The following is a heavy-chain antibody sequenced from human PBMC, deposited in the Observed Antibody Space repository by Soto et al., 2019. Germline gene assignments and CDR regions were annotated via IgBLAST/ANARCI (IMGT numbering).Heavy chain of an antibody. D-gene: IGHD6-13*01. J-gene: IGHJ4*02. CDR3: ARGPPSYSSSWYTLYYFDY. Sequence: PSETLSLTCAVSGGSISSSNWWSWVRQPPGKGLEWIGEIYHSGSTNYNPSLKSRVTISVDKSKNQFSLKLSSVTAADTAVYYCARGPPSYSSSWYTLYYFDYWGQGTLVTVSS. CDR2: IYHSGST. V-gene: IGHV4-4*02. CDR1: GGSISSSNW.